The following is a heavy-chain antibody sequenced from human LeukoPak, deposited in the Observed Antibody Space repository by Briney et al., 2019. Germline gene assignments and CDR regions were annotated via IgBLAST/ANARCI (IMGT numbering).Heavy chain of an antibody. CDR1: GDTFSNYN. V-gene: IGHV1-69*13. CDR2: IIPIFNTP. CDR3: ARSVGYDWDWFDP. Sequence: SVKVSCKASGDTFSNYNINWVRQAPGQGLEWMGEIIPIFNTPNYAQKFQGRVTFSADDSTSTAYMELSSLRSEDTAVYYCARSVGYDWDWFDPWGQGTLVTVSS. D-gene: IGHD5-12*01. J-gene: IGHJ5*02.